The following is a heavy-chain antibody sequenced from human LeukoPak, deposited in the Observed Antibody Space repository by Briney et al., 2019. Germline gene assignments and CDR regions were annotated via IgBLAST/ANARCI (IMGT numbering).Heavy chain of an antibody. CDR1: GFTFSDYH. D-gene: IGHD4-17*01. Sequence: NPGGSLRLSCAASGFTFSDYHMSWIRQAPGKGLEWVSYISSSGSTIYYADSVKGRFTISRDNAKNSLYLQMNSLRAEDTAVYYCAIHDYGDSYFDYWGQGTLVTVSS. CDR3: AIHDYGDSYFDY. J-gene: IGHJ4*02. CDR2: ISSSGSTI. V-gene: IGHV3-11*01.